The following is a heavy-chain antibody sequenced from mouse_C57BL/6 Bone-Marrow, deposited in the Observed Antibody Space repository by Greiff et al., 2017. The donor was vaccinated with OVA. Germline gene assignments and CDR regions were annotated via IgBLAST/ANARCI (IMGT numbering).Heavy chain of an antibody. V-gene: IGHV1-64*01. CDR1: GYTFTSYW. CDR2: IHPNSGST. CDR3: ARVPRQGVYYFDY. Sequence: QVQLQQPGAELVKPGASVKLSCKASGYTFTSYWMHWVKQRPGQGLEWIGMIHPNSGSTNYNEKFKSKATLTVDKSSSTAYMQLSSLTSEDSAVYCCARVPRQGVYYFDYWGQGTTLTVSS. D-gene: IGHD3-2*01. J-gene: IGHJ2*01.